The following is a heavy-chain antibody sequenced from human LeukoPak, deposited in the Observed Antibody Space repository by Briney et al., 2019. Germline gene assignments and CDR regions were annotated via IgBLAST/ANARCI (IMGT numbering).Heavy chain of an antibody. J-gene: IGHJ6*03. D-gene: IGHD3-9*01. CDR1: CESISEWSYYF. Sequence: KPSETLSLTFTVSCESISEWSYYFWDWLRQPPETGLEGFGSITYSGTTYYNPSLQSRVTISVDTSKNQFSLKLSSVTAADTAVYYCARALGAGYDILTGSYYYYYMDVWGKGTTVTVSS. CDR2: ITYSGTT. CDR3: ARALGAGYDILTGSYYYYYMDV. V-gene: IGHV4-39*07.